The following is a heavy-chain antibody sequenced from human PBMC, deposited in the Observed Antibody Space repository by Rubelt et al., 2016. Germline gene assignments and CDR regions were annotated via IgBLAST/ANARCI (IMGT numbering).Heavy chain of an antibody. CDR3: ARDGDGSGIYFDY. CDR2: IYYGGST. Sequence: QVQLQESGPGLVKPSETLSLTCTVSGGSISSGGHYWSWIRQHPGKGLEWIGYIYYGGSTYYNPSLGSRVTISVDTSKNQFSLKLSSVTAADTAVYYCARDGDGSGIYFDYWGQGTLVTVSS. D-gene: IGHD3-10*01. CDR1: GGSISSGGHY. V-gene: IGHV4-31*03. J-gene: IGHJ4*02.